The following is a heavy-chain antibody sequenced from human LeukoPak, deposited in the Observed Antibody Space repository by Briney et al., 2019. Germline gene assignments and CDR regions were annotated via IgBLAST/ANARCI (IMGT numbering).Heavy chain of an antibody. CDR2: ISGGGART. D-gene: IGHD3-22*01. J-gene: IGHJ4*02. CDR1: GFTFNNYA. V-gene: IGHV3-23*01. Sequence: GGSLRLSCAASGFTFNNYAVSWVRQAPGKGLEWVSGISGGGARTYYPDSVKGRFTISRDNSKNTLYLQMNSLRAEDTAVYYCAKDSSYYYGRTCYIDYWGQGALVTVSS. CDR3: AKDSSYYYGRTCYIDY.